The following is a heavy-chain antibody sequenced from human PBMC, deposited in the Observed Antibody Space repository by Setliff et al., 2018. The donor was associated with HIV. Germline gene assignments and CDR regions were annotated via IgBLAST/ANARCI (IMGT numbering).Heavy chain of an antibody. CDR1: GVTISSLW. CDR3: ARGDPSGTAVWLDP. V-gene: IGHV3-7*03. CDR2: INVDGSKT. J-gene: IGHJ5*02. Sequence: GGSLRLSCVASGVTISSLWMNWVRQAPGRGLEWVANINVDGSKTYYVDSARGRFSISRGNAQNSLYLQMNSLRAEDTAIYYCARGDPSGTAVWLDPWGQGTLVTVSS.